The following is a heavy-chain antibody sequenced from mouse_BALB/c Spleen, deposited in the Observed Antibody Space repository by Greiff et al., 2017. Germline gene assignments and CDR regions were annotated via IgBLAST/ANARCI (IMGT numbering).Heavy chain of an antibody. V-gene: IGHV5-17*02. Sequence: EVKLVESGGGLVQPGGSRKLSCAASGFTFSSFGMHWVRQAPEKGLEWVAYISSGSSTIYYADTVKGRFTISRDNPKNTLFLQMTSLRSEDTAMYYCARWNYYGSSSYFDYWGQGTTLTVSS. D-gene: IGHD1-1*01. CDR2: ISSGSSTI. CDR3: ARWNYYGSSSYFDY. CDR1: GFTFSSFG. J-gene: IGHJ2*01.